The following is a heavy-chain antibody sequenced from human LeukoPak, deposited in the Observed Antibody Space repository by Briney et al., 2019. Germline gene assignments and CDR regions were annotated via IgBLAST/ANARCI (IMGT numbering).Heavy chain of an antibody. D-gene: IGHD3-9*01. CDR2: IYYSGGT. J-gene: IGHJ3*02. V-gene: IGHV4-59*01. Sequence: PSETLSLTCAVYGGSFSSYYWSWIRQPPGKGLEWIGYIYYSGGTNYNPSLKSRVTISVDTSKNQFSLKLSSVTAADTAVYYCARDPGDILTGYDAFDIWGQGTMATVSS. CDR1: GGSFSSYY. CDR3: ARDPGDILTGYDAFDI.